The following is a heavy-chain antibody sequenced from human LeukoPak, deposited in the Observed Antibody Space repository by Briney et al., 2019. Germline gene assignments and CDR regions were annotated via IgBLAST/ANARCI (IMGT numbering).Heavy chain of an antibody. CDR1: GGSISSYY. CDR2: IYTSGST. D-gene: IGHD5-18*01. CDR3: ARVGYSYGLAGLYNWFDP. V-gene: IGHV4-4*07. Sequence: PSETLSLTCTVSGGSISSYYWSWIRQPAGEGLEWIGRIYTSGSTNYNPSLKSRVTMSVDTSKNQFSLKLSSVTAADTAVYYCARVGYSYGLAGLYNWFDPWGQGTLVTVSS. J-gene: IGHJ5*02.